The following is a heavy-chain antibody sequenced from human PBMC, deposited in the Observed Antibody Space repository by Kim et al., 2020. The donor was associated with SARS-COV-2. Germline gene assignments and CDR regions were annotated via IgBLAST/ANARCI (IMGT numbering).Heavy chain of an antibody. Sequence: GGSLRRSCAASGFTFSSYAMHWVRQAPGKGLEWVAVISYDGSNKYYADSVKGRFTISRDNSKNTLYLQMNSLRAEDTAVYYCARDFACSGGSCSGGLDY. V-gene: IGHV3-30*04. CDR2: ISYDGSNK. CDR3: ARDFACSGGSCSGGLDY. J-gene: IGHJ4*01. D-gene: IGHD2-15*01. CDR1: GFTFSSYA.